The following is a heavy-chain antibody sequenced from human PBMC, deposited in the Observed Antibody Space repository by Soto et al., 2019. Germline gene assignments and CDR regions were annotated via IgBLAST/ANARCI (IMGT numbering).Heavy chain of an antibody. Sequence: PSETLSLTCTVSGGSISSSSYYWGWIRQPPGKGLEWIGSIYYSGGTYYNPSLKSRVTISVDTSKNQFSLKLSSVTAADTAVYYCARYSYGWRDYYYYGMDVWGQGTTVTVSS. V-gene: IGHV4-39*01. CDR3: ARYSYGWRDYYYYGMDV. CDR1: GGSISSSSYY. CDR2: IYYSGGT. J-gene: IGHJ6*02. D-gene: IGHD5-18*01.